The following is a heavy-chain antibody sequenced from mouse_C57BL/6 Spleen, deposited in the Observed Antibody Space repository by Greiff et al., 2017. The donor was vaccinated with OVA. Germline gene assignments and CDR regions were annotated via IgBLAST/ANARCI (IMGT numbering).Heavy chain of an antibody. CDR2: ISDGGSYT. Sequence: DVMLVESGGGLVKPGGSLKLSCAASGFTFSSYAMSWVRQTPEKRLEWVATISDGGSYTYYPDNVKGRFTISRDNAKNNLYLQMSHLKSEDTAMYYCAIPIREYFDVWGTGTTVTVSS. CDR3: AIPIREYFDV. V-gene: IGHV5-4*03. J-gene: IGHJ1*03. CDR1: GFTFSSYA.